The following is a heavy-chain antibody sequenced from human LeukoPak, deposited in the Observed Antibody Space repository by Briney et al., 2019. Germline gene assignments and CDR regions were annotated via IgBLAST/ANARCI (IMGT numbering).Heavy chain of an antibody. D-gene: IGHD6-13*01. CDR3: ARGLSWSEDAFDI. Sequence: PSETLSLTCTVSGGSISSGDYYWSWIRQPPGKGLEWIGEINHSGSTNYNPSLKSRVTISVDTSKNQFSLKLSSVTAADTAVYYCARGLSWSEDAFDIWGQGTMVTVSS. V-gene: IGHV4-39*07. CDR1: GGSISSGDYY. CDR2: INHSGST. J-gene: IGHJ3*02.